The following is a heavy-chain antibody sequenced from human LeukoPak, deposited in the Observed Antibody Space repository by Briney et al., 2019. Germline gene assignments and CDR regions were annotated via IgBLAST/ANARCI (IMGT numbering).Heavy chain of an antibody. D-gene: IGHD3-22*01. Sequence: ASVKVSCKTSGFTFISYYMHWVRQAPGQGLEWMGIINPNTDSTSYARKFQGRFAITSDTSTSTVYMELTSPISEDTAVYYCARAYDSSGGGANWFDPWGQGTLVTVSS. CDR2: INPNTDST. J-gene: IGHJ5*02. CDR3: ARAYDSSGGGANWFDP. CDR1: GFTFISYY. V-gene: IGHV1-46*01.